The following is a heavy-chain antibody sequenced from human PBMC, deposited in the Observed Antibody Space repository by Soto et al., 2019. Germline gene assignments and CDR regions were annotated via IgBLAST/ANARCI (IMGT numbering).Heavy chain of an antibody. Sequence: PSETLSLTCAVYCGSFSGYYWSWIRQPPGKGLEWIGEINHSGSTNYNPSLKSRLTISVDTSKNHFSLKLTSVTAADTAVYFCARRGSRLSVAVAAFDYWSQGTLVTVSS. CDR3: ARRGSRLSVAVAAFDY. D-gene: IGHD6-19*01. V-gene: IGHV4-34*01. CDR2: INHSGST. J-gene: IGHJ4*02. CDR1: CGSFSGYY.